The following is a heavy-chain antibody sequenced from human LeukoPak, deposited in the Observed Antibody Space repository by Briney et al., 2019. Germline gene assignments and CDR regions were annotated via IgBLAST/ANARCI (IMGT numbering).Heavy chain of an antibody. D-gene: IGHD2-15*01. Sequence: GESLKISCKGSGYSFINQWIGWLRQMPGEGLEWMGAIYPEDSDTRYSPSFQGQVTISADKSISTAYLQWKSLKASDTAMYYCARHKYCSGGSCYSFYYFDYWGQGTLVTVSS. CDR2: IYPEDSDT. CDR3: ARHKYCSGGSCYSFYYFDY. J-gene: IGHJ4*02. V-gene: IGHV5-51*01. CDR1: GYSFINQW.